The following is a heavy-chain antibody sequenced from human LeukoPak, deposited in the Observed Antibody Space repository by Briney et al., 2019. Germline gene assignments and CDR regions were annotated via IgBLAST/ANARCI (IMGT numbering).Heavy chain of an antibody. V-gene: IGHV3-30*02. CDR1: GFTFSSYG. D-gene: IGHD3-3*01. CDR2: IRYDGSNK. CDR3: AKDQEFTYYDFWSGHPSYYMDV. J-gene: IGHJ6*03. Sequence: GGSLRLSCAASGFTFSSYGMHWVRQVPGKGLEWVAFIRYDGSNKYYADSVKGRFTISRDNSKNTLYLQMNSLRAEDTAVYYCAKDQEFTYYDFWSGHPSYYMDVWGKGTTVTVSS.